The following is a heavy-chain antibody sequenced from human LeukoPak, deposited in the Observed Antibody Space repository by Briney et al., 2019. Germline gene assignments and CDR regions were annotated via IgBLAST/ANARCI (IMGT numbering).Heavy chain of an antibody. CDR3: AKIATTMIVVVNNFDY. J-gene: IGHJ4*02. D-gene: IGHD3-22*01. CDR1: GFTFSSYA. V-gene: IGHV3-23*01. CDR2: ISGSGGST. Sequence: GGSLRLSCVASGFTFSSYAMSWVRQAPGKGLEWVSAISGSGGSTYYADSVKGRFTISRDNSKNTLYLQMNSLRAEDTAVYYCAKIATTMIVVVNNFDYWGQGTLVTVSS.